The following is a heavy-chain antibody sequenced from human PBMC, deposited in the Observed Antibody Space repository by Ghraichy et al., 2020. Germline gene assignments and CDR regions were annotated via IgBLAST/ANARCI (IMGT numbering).Heavy chain of an antibody. Sequence: SETLSLTCAVSGYSISSGYYWGWIRQPPGKGLEWIGSIYHSGSTYYNPSLKSRVTISVDTSKNQFSLKLSSVTAADTAVYYCARVEDSSSWYAHLHWFDPWGQGTLVTVSS. D-gene: IGHD6-13*01. J-gene: IGHJ5*02. CDR1: GYSISSGYY. CDR2: IYHSGST. CDR3: ARVEDSSSWYAHLHWFDP. V-gene: IGHV4-38-2*01.